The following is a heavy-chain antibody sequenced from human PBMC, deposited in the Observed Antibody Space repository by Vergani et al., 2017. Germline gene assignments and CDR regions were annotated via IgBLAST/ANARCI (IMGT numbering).Heavy chain of an antibody. CDR2: INAGNGNT. J-gene: IGHJ4*02. V-gene: IGHV1-3*01. D-gene: IGHD5-12*01. Sequence: QVQLVQSGAEVKKPGASVKVSCKASGYTFTSYAMHWVRQAPGQRLEWMGWINAGNGNTKYSQKFQGRVTITRDTSASTAYMELSSLISEDTAVYYCARDFGYDHALHFDYWGQGTLVTVSS. CDR3: ARDFGYDHALHFDY. CDR1: GYTFTSYA.